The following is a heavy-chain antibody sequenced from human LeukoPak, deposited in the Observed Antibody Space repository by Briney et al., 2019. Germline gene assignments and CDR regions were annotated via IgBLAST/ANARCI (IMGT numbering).Heavy chain of an antibody. V-gene: IGHV3-48*03. CDR3: ARVSYGVDLYYFDY. CDR2: ISSSDGTI. CDR1: GFTFSSYE. D-gene: IGHD2-8*01. J-gene: IGHJ4*02. Sequence: GGSLRLSCVASGFTFSSYEMNWVRRAPGKGLEWISYISSSDGTIYYADSVEGRFAISRDNAKNSLYLEMNSLRAEDTAVYYCARVSYGVDLYYFDYWGQGTLVPVSS.